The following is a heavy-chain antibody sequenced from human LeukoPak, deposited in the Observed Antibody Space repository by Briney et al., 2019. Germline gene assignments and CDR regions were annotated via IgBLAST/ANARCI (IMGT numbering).Heavy chain of an antibody. V-gene: IGHV3-11*06. J-gene: IGHJ1*01. Sequence: GGSLRLSCAASGFTFSDYYMSWIRQAPGKGLEWVSYISSSGGSTNYADSVKGRFAISRDNAKNSLYLQVSSLRAEDTAVYYCVRVGFCSGGTCFKYFQLWGQGTLVTVSS. CDR2: ISSSGGST. D-gene: IGHD2-15*01. CDR3: VRVGFCSGGTCFKYFQL. CDR1: GFTFSDYY.